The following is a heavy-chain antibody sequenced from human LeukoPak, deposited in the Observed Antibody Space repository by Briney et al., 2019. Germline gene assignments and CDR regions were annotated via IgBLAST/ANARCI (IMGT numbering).Heavy chain of an antibody. V-gene: IGHV3-30*03. CDR3: ARGDPIYDFWSGGDY. CDR1: GFTFSSYG. CDR2: ISYDGSNK. J-gene: IGHJ4*02. Sequence: GGSLRLSCAASGFTFSSYGMHWVRQAPGKGLEWVAVISYDGSNKYYADSVKGRFTISRDNSKNTLYLQLNGLRPEDTAIYYCARGDPIYDFWSGGDYWGQGSLVTVSS. D-gene: IGHD3-3*01.